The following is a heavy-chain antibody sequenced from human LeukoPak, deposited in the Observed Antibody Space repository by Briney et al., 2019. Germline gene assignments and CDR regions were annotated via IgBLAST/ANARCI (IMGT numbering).Heavy chain of an antibody. CDR1: GFTFSDYA. V-gene: IGHV3-49*04. Sequence: GGSLRLSCSASGFTFSDYAMSWVRQAPGKGLEWVGFIRSKAYGGTTEYAASVKGRFTISRDDSKSIAYLQMNSLKTEDTAVYYCTRGITIFGVVKYFDYWGQGTLVTVSS. CDR3: TRGITIFGVVKYFDY. CDR2: IRSKAYGGTT. D-gene: IGHD3-3*01. J-gene: IGHJ4*02.